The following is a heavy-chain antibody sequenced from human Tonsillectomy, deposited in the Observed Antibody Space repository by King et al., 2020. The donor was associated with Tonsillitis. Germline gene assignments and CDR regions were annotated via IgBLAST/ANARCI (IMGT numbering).Heavy chain of an antibody. Sequence: VQLVESGGGLVQPGRSLRLSCAASGFTFDDYAMHWVRQAPGKGLEWVSGISWNRGNIGYADSVKGRFTISRDNAKNSLYLEMNSLRAEDTALYYCSKXXXGYXGXTAFXIWGQXTMVTVS. J-gene: IGHJ3*02. CDR3: SKXXXGYXGXTAFXI. CDR2: ISWNRGNI. D-gene: IGHD3-22*01. CDR1: GFTFDDYA. V-gene: IGHV3-9*01.